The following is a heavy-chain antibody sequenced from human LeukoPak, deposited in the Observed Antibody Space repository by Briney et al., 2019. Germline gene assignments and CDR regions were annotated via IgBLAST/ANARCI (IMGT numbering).Heavy chain of an antibody. CDR1: GYSISSGYY. Sequence: KSSETLSLTCAVSGYSISSGYYWGWIRQPPGKGLEWIGSIYHSGSTYYNPSLKSRVTTSVDTSKNQFSLKLSSVTAADTAVYYCARLFLRLGELSPIGYWGQGTLVTVSS. D-gene: IGHD3-16*02. J-gene: IGHJ4*02. CDR2: IYHSGST. CDR3: ARLFLRLGELSPIGY. V-gene: IGHV4-38-2*01.